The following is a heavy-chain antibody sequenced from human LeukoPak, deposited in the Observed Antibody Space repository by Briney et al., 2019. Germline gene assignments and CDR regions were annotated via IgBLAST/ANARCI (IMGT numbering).Heavy chain of an antibody. CDR2: ISGSGGST. CDR3: AKDWLQYYDSSGYTFDY. D-gene: IGHD3-22*01. CDR1: GFTFSSYA. Sequence: QTGGSLRLSCAASGFTFSSYAMSWVRQAPGKGLEGVSAISGSGGSTYYADPVKGRFTISRDNSKNTLYVQMNSLRAEDTAVYHCAKDWLQYYDSSGYTFDYWGQGTMVTVSS. J-gene: IGHJ4*02. V-gene: IGHV3-23*01.